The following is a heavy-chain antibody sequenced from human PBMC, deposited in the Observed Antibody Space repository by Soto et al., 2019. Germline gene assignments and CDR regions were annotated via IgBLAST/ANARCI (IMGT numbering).Heavy chain of an antibody. D-gene: IGHD5-12*01. V-gene: IGHV3-15*07. J-gene: IGHJ4*02. CDR2: IKSKTDGGTT. CDR1: GFTFSNAW. Sequence: GGSLRLSCAASGFTFSNAWMNWVRQAPGKGLEWVGRIKSKTDGGTTDYAAPVKGRFTISRDDSKNTLYLQMGSLRAEDMAVYYCARDMGGYSGYVLDYWGQGTLVTVSS. CDR3: ARDMGGYSGYVLDY.